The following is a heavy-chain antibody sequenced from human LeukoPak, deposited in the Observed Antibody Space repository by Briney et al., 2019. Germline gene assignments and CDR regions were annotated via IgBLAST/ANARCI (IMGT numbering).Heavy chain of an antibody. V-gene: IGHV3-48*04. CDR1: GFTFSDYS. D-gene: IGHD5-18*01. J-gene: IGHJ4*02. CDR3: ERDHNYAFDY. Sequence: PGGSLRLSCAASGFTFSDYSMNWVRQAPGKGLEWLSYIGLASGARYYADSVKGRFSISSDNAKNSLSLQMNSLRADDTAVYYCERDHNYAFDYWGQGILVTVSS. CDR2: IGLASGAR.